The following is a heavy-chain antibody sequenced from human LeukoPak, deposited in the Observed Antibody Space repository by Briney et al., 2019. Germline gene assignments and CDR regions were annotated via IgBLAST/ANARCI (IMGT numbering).Heavy chain of an antibody. J-gene: IGHJ4*02. CDR3: ARDLESGLLDY. V-gene: IGHV3-48*01. D-gene: IGHD1-26*01. CDR2: ISSSSSTI. Sequence: GGSLRLSCATSGFIFSNYWMSWVRQAPGKGLEWVSYISSSSSTIYYADSVRGRFTISRDNAKNSLYLQMNSLRAEDTAVYYCARDLESGLLDYWGQGTLVTVSS. CDR1: GFIFSNYW.